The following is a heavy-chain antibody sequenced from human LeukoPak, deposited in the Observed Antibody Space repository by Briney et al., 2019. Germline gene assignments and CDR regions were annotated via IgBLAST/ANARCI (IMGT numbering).Heavy chain of an antibody. CDR3: TKDPSDVVVADP. J-gene: IGHJ5*02. CDR2: IYSGGDT. CDR1: GFTVSNNY. V-gene: IGHV3-66*01. D-gene: IGHD2-2*01. Sequence: PGGSLRLSCAASGFTVSNNYLSWVRQAPGKGLEWVSGIYSGGDTYYADSVKGRFTISRDNSKNTLYLQMNSLRAEDTAVYYCTKDPSDVVVADPWGQGTLVTVSS.